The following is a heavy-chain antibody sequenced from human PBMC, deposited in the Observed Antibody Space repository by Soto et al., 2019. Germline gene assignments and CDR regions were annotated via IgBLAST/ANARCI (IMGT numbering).Heavy chain of an antibody. CDR3: AKEGQQLGGGYFDY. J-gene: IGHJ4*02. V-gene: IGHV3-23*01. Sequence: EVQLLESGGGLVQPGGSLRLSCAASGFTFSSYAMSWVRQAPGKGLEWVSAISGSGGSTYYADSVKGRFTISRDNSKNTLDLEMNRLRAGDTAVYYCAKEGQQLGGGYFDYWGQGTLVTVSS. CDR1: GFTFSSYA. CDR2: ISGSGGST. D-gene: IGHD6-13*01.